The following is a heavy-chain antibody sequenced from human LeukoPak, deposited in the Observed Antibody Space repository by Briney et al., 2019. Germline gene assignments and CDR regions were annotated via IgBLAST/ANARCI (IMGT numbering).Heavy chain of an antibody. V-gene: IGHV3-7*01. CDR1: GFSFSNDW. D-gene: IGHD2-2*01. J-gene: IGHJ4*02. Sequence: GGSLRLSCAASGFSFSNDWMCWVRQAPGKGLEWVANINQDESKKYYVDSVKGRFTISRDNAKNSLYLQMSSLRAEDTAVYYCARDHAYRTDYWGQGALVTVSS. CDR2: INQDESKK. CDR3: ARDHAYRTDY.